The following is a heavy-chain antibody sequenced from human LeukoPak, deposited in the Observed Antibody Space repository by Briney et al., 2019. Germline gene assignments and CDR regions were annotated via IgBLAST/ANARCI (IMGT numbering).Heavy chain of an antibody. CDR3: ARDITPGWFPYGMDV. J-gene: IGHJ6*02. CDR2: IYSGGST. CDR1: GFTVSSNY. V-gene: IGHV3-53*01. D-gene: IGHD3-10*01. Sequence: PGGSLRLSCAASGFTVSSNYMSWVRQAPGKGLEWVSVIYSGGSTYYADSVKGRFTISRDNSKNTLYLQMNSLRAEDTAVYYCARDITPGWFPYGMDVWGQGTTVTVSS.